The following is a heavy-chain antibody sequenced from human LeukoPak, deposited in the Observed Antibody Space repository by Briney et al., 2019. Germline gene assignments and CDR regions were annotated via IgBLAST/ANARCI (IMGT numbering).Heavy chain of an antibody. Sequence: GGSLRLSCAASGFTFSDFFMSWVRQAPGKGLEWVANIRKDGSAQFYVDSVKGRFTISRDNAKNSLYLQMNSLGVEDTATYYCARWTSYSGTWALDSWGQGTLVTVSS. CDR1: GFTFSDFF. J-gene: IGHJ4*02. CDR2: IRKDGSAQ. D-gene: IGHD6-13*01. CDR3: ARWTSYSGTWALDS. V-gene: IGHV3-7*01.